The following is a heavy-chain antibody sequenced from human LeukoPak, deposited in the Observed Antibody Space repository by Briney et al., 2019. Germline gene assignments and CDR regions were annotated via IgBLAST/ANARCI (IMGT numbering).Heavy chain of an antibody. Sequence: SSETLSLTCTVSGGSMSSSNYYWGWIRQPPGKGLEWIGSIYDSESTYYNPSLKSRVTISVDTSKRQFSLKLSSVTATDTAVYYCARHSSTTTVVFDYWGQGTLVTVSS. J-gene: IGHJ4*02. V-gene: IGHV4-39*01. CDR3: ARHSSTTTVVFDY. D-gene: IGHD4-23*01. CDR1: GGSMSSSNYY. CDR2: IYDSEST.